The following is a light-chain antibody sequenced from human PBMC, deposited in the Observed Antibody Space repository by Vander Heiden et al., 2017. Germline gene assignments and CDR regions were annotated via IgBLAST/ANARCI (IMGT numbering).Light chain of an antibody. CDR2: EVN. Sequence: QYALTQPPSASGSLGQSVTISCTGTSSDVGDYNYVSWYQHHPGKAPKLIIYEVNKRPAGVPDRFSGSKSGNTASLTVSGLQAEDEADYYCSSYAGSNKVIFGGGTNLT. V-gene: IGLV2-8*01. CDR1: SSDVGDYNY. CDR3: SSYAGSNKVI. J-gene: IGLJ2*01.